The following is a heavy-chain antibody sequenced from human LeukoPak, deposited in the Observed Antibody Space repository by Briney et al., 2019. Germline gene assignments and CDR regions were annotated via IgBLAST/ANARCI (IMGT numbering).Heavy chain of an antibody. CDR2: ISNGGSAT. V-gene: IGHV3-7*03. J-gene: IGHJ4*02. CDR1: GYTFSPYW. CDR3: AKKWGVGTTTLDYFDY. Sequence: PGGSLRLSCVASGYTFSPYWMSWVRQTPGKGLEWVASISNGGSATYYVDSVRGRFTISRDDAKNSLFLQMNGLRADDTAVYYCAKKWGVGTTTLDYFDYWGQGTLVTVSS. D-gene: IGHD1-26*01.